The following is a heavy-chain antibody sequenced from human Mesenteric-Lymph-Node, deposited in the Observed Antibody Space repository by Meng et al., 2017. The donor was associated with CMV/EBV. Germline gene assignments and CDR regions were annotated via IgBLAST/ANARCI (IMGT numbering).Heavy chain of an antibody. CDR2: ITWNSGRT. CDR1: GFAFDAYA. Sequence: GGSLRLSCAASGFAFDAYAMHWVRQVPGKGLEWVSGITWNSGRTAYADSVKGRFTISRDNAKNTLYLHLTSLRTEDMALYYGARDYGPVSTPSNYFYGVDVWGQGTTVTVSS. J-gene: IGHJ6*02. CDR3: ARDYGPVSTPSNYFYGVDV. V-gene: IGHV3-9*03. D-gene: IGHD5/OR15-5a*01.